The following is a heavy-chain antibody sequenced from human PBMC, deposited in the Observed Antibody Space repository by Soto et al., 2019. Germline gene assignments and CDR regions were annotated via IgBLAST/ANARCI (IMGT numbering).Heavy chain of an antibody. J-gene: IGHJ6*02. D-gene: IGHD3-10*01. CDR2: INPRFGDT. CDR3: ARNMDYYYGPGSGNGHGF. CDR1: GYTFTAYY. Sequence: QVQLVQSGAELKEPGDSVRVSCEASGYTFTAYYIHWVRQAPGQGLEWMGWINPRFGDTSYAQDFQGRVSMIRDTSISTVYMELCRLTSDDTAIYYCARNMDYYYGPGSGNGHGFWGQGTTVTVFS. V-gene: IGHV1-2*02.